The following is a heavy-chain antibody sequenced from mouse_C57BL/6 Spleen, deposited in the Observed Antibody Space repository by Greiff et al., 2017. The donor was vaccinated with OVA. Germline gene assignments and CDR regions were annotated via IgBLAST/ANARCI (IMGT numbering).Heavy chain of an antibody. CDR2: ISSGSSTI. CDR3: ATLPYYSNYDWYFDV. V-gene: IGHV5-17*01. D-gene: IGHD2-5*01. Sequence: DVKLVESGGGLVKPGGSLKLSCAASGFTFSDYGMHWVRQAPEKGLEWVAYISSGSSTIYYADTVKGRFTISRDNAKNTLFLQMTSLRSEDTAMYYCATLPYYSNYDWYFDVWGTGTTVTVSS. J-gene: IGHJ1*03. CDR1: GFTFSDYG.